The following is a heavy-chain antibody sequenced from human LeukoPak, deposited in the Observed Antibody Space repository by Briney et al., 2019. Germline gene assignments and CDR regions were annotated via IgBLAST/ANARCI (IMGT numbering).Heavy chain of an antibody. CDR3: ARGVPRLGYYYGMDV. CDR1: GYTFTSYG. CDR2: ISAYNGNT. D-gene: IGHD3-10*01. J-gene: IGHJ6*02. Sequence: GASVKVSCKASGYTFTSYGISWVRQAPGQGLEWMGWISAYNGNTNYAQKLQGRVTMTTDTSTSTAYMELRSLRSDDTAVYYCARGVPRLGYYYGMDVWGQGTTVTVSS. V-gene: IGHV1-18*01.